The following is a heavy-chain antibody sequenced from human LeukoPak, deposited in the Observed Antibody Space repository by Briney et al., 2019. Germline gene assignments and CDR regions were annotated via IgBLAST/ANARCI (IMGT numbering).Heavy chain of an antibody. D-gene: IGHD2-15*01. Sequence: SETLSLTCAVYGGSFSGYYWSWIRQPPGKGLEWIGEINHSGSTNYNPSLKSRVTISVDTSKNQFSLKLSSVTAADTAVYYCARLAWGSGRHKVPYYYYYYMDVWGKGTTVTISS. V-gene: IGHV4-34*01. CDR2: INHSGST. CDR3: ARLAWGSGRHKVPYYYYYYMDV. CDR1: GGSFSGYY. J-gene: IGHJ6*03.